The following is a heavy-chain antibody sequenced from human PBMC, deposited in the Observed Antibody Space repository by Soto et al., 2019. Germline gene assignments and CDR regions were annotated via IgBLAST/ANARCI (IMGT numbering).Heavy chain of an antibody. CDR1: GFTLSGSA. Sequence: EVQLVESGGGLVQPGGSLKLSCAASGFTLSGSAMHWVRQASGKGLEWVGRIRSKANSYATAYAASVKGRFTIPRDDSKNTPFLEMNSLKTEDTAVYYCSRQYSGSCEGLSDHWGQGTLVTVSS. V-gene: IGHV3-73*01. CDR2: IRSKANSYAT. CDR3: SRQYSGSCEGLSDH. D-gene: IGHD6-6*01. J-gene: IGHJ4*02.